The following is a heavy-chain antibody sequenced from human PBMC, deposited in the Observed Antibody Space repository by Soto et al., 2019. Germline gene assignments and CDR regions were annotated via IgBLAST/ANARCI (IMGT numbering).Heavy chain of an antibody. D-gene: IGHD2-15*01. V-gene: IGHV3-30-3*01. J-gene: IGHJ5*02. CDR2: ISYDGSNK. CDR3: VRGGGGGLFDP. Sequence: PGGSLRLSCAASGFTFSSYAMHWVRQAPGKGLEWVAVISYDGSNKYYADSVKGRFTISRDNSKNTLYLQMNSLTVDDTTIYYCVRGGGGGLFDPWGQGSMVTVSS. CDR1: GFTFSSYA.